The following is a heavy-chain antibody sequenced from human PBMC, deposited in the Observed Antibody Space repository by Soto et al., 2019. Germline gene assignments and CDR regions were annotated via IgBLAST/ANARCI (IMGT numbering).Heavy chain of an antibody. CDR3: ARGITLVRGVLSVGYMDV. CDR1: GYSMSRGSYS. Sequence: NPSETLALTCVVSGYSMSRGSYSGSWIRQPPGKGLEWIGKINYTGSTNYNPSLKSRVTISVDTSKNQFSLKLSSVTAADTAVYYCARGITLVRGVLSVGYMDVWGKGTTVTVSS. D-gene: IGHD3-10*01. CDR2: INYTGST. V-gene: IGHV4-39*07. J-gene: IGHJ6*03.